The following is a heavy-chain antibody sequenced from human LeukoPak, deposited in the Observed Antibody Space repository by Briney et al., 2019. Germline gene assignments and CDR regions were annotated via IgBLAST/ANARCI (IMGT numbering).Heavy chain of an antibody. V-gene: IGHV1-2*02. Sequence: ASVKVSCKASGYTFTSYGISWVRQAPGQGLEWMGWINPNSGSTDYAQTFQGRVTMTRDTSISTAYMELSRLKSDDTAVYYCARGGALYYDFWDWGQGTLVTVSS. D-gene: IGHD3-3*01. CDR2: INPNSGST. CDR3: ARGGALYYDFWD. CDR1: GYTFTSYG. J-gene: IGHJ4*02.